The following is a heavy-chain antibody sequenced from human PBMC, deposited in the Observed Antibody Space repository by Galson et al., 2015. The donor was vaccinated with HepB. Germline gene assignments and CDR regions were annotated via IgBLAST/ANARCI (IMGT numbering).Heavy chain of an antibody. J-gene: IGHJ5*02. CDR3: AKDHGPNYGDYAAGLFDP. CDR2: ISGSGGST. CDR1: GFTFSSYA. Sequence: SLRLSCAASGFTFSSYAMSWVRQAPGKGLEWVSAISGSGGSTYYADSVKGRFTISRDNSKNTLYLQMNSLRAEDTAVYYCAKDHGPNYGDYAAGLFDPWGQGTLVTVSS. V-gene: IGHV3-23*01. D-gene: IGHD4-17*01.